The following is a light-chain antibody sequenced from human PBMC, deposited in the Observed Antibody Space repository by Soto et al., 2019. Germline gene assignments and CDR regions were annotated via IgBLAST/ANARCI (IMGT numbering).Light chain of an antibody. V-gene: IGKV1-39*01. CDR2: AAS. Sequence: DIQMTQSPSSLSASVGDRVTITCRASQSISSYLNWYQQKPGKAPKLLIYAASSLQSGVPSRFSGSGSGTDFTLTISSLQPADFATYYCQQSYSTLLFGGGTKVEIK. CDR3: QQSYSTLL. CDR1: QSISSY. J-gene: IGKJ4*01.